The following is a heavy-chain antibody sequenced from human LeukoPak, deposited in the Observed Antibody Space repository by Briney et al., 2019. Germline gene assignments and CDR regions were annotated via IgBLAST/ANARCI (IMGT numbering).Heavy chain of an antibody. Sequence: PGGSLRLSCAASGFTVSSNYMSWVRQAPGKGLEWVSVIYSGGSTYYADSVKGRFTISRDNSKNTLYLQMNSLRAEDTAVYYCARERVLDSSGPFFDYWGQGTLVTVSS. CDR2: IYSGGST. V-gene: IGHV3-53*01. D-gene: IGHD3-22*01. CDR3: ARERVLDSSGPFFDY. CDR1: GFTVSSNY. J-gene: IGHJ4*02.